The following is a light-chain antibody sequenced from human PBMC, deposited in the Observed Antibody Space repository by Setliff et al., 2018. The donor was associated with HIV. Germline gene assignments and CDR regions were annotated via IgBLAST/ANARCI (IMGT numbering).Light chain of an antibody. V-gene: IGLV2-14*03. J-gene: IGLJ1*01. CDR2: DVS. Sequence: QSVLAQPASVSGSPGRSITISCTGNSSDVGGYNSVSWFQQHPGKAPKLLIYDVSDRPSGVSNRFSGSKSGNTASLTISGLQAEDEADYYCHSKRSSSTPYVFGTGTKGTVL. CDR3: HSKRSSSTPYV. CDR1: SSDVGGYNS.